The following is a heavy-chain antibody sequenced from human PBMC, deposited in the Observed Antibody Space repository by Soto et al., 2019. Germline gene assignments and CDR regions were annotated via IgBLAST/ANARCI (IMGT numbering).Heavy chain of an antibody. CDR2: IIPIFGTA. D-gene: IGHD1-26*01. Sequence: SVKVSCKASGGTFSSYAISWVRQAPGQGLEWMGGIIPIFGTANYAQKFQGRVTITADESKNTLYLQMNSLRDEDTAVYYCAKSSGSYGNYYYGMDVWGQGTTVNVSS. CDR3: AKSSGSYGNYYYGMDV. CDR1: GGTFSSYA. J-gene: IGHJ6*02. V-gene: IGHV1-69*13.